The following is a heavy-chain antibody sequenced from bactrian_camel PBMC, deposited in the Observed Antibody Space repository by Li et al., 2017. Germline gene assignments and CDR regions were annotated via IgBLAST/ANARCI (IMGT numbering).Heavy chain of an antibody. Sequence: DVQLVESGGGSVQAGGSMRLSCVVSGFPHHTMAWFRQAPGKEREGVAAIYNGGRRTLYADSVKGRFTISQDNAEKTTSLEMSALKPEDTARYFCAAAVGVCTDGTRWSPAYWGQGTQVTVS. CDR2: IYNGGRRT. D-gene: IGHD5*01. V-gene: IGHV3S40*01. CDR1: GFPHHT. J-gene: IGHJ4*01. CDR3: AAAVGVCTDGTRWSPAY.